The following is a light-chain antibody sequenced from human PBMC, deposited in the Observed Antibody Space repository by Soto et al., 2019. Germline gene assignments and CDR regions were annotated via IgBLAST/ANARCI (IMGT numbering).Light chain of an antibody. CDR3: CSYTEFNLYV. Sequence: QSVLTQPASVSGSPGQSITISCTGTSSDVGGYEHVSWYQQHPGKVPKLIIYDVNSRPSGVSHRFSGFKSGSTASLTISGLQADDEADYLCCSYTEFNLYVLGTGTKVTVL. J-gene: IGLJ1*01. V-gene: IGLV2-14*03. CDR2: DVN. CDR1: SSDVGGYEH.